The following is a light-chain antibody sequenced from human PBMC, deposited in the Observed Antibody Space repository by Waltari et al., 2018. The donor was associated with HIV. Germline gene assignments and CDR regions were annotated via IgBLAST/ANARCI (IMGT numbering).Light chain of an antibody. CDR3: ATWDSSLSAVV. CDR2: DND. Sequence: QSLLTQPPSVSAATGQKIIISCSGSTSNIGNNYVSWYQHLPGTAPKVLIYDNDKRPSVIPDRFSGSKSGTSATLAITGLQTGDEADYYCATWDSSLSAVVFGGGTKVTVL. J-gene: IGLJ2*01. V-gene: IGLV1-51*01. CDR1: TSNIGNNY.